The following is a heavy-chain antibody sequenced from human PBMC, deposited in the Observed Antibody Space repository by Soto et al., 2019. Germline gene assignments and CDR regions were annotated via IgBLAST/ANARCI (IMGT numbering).Heavy chain of an antibody. Sequence: QVQLQESGPGLVKPSETLSLTCTVSGGSISSYYWSWIRQPPGKGLEWIGYIYYSGSTNSNPSLKSRVTISVDTSKNQFSLKLSSVTAADTAVYYCARVIRQEDAFDIWGQGTMVTVSS. J-gene: IGHJ3*02. V-gene: IGHV4-59*01. CDR3: ARVIRQEDAFDI. CDR2: IYYSGST. CDR1: GGSISSYY.